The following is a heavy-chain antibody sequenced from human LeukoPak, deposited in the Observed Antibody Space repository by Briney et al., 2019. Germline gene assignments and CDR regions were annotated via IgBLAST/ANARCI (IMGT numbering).Heavy chain of an antibody. D-gene: IGHD4-11*01. CDR3: ATGSPLQTNYFDY. V-gene: IGHV4-61*02. CDR2: IYTSGST. Sequence: PSETLSLTCTVSVGSISSGSYYWSWIRQPAGKGLEWIGRIYTSGSTNYNPSLKSRVTISVDTSKNQFSLKLSSVTAADTAGYYCATGSPLQTNYFDYWGQGTLVTVSS. J-gene: IGHJ4*02. CDR1: VGSISSGSYY.